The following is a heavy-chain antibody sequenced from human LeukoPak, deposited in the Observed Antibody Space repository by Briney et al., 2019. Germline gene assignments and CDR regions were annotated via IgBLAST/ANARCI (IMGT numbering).Heavy chain of an antibody. CDR2: ILYDGSNK. CDR3: AKGTVEKWLVPFDC. Sequence: GGSLRLSCAASGFTFSSYGMHWVRQALGKGLEWVAVILYDGSNKYYADSVKGRFTISRDNSKNTLYLQMNSLRAEDTAVYYCAKGTVEKWLVPFDCWGQGTLVTVSS. CDR1: GFTFSSYG. D-gene: IGHD6-19*01. J-gene: IGHJ4*02. V-gene: IGHV3-30*18.